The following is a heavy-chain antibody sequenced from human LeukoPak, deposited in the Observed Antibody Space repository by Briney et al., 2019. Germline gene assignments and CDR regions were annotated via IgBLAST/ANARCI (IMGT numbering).Heavy chain of an antibody. CDR1: GGSISSGDYY. D-gene: IGHD2-15*01. V-gene: IGHV4-30-4*01. J-gene: IGHJ1*01. CDR3: SRTSDCSGGSCYEYFQH. Sequence: SETLSLTCTVSGGSISSGDYYWSWIRQPPGKGLEWIGYIYYSGSTYYNPSLKSRVTISVDTSKNQFSLKLSSVTAADTAVYYCSRTSDCSGGSCYEYFQHWGQGTLVTVSS. CDR2: IYYSGST.